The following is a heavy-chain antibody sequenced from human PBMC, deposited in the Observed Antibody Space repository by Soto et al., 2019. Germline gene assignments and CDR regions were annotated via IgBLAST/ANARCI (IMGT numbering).Heavy chain of an antibody. Sequence: QVQLVQSGAEVKKPGSSVKVSCKASGGTFSSYAISWVRQAPRQGLEWMGGIIPIFGTANYAQKFQGRVTITADESTSPAYMELSSLRADDTAVYYCARSPGYSSSWYSYAFDIWGQGTMVTVSS. J-gene: IGHJ3*02. CDR2: IIPIFGTA. CDR3: ARSPGYSSSWYSYAFDI. V-gene: IGHV1-69*01. CDR1: GGTFSSYA. D-gene: IGHD6-13*01.